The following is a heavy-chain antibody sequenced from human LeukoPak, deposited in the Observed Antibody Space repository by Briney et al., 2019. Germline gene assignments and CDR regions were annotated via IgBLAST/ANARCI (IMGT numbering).Heavy chain of an antibody. CDR3: ATDQSVRDYTGFESSTN. CDR2: IKRASDGGTS. J-gene: IGHJ4*02. Sequence: GGSLRLSCAASGFKFENAWLTWVRQAPGKGPEWVGRIKRASDGGTSDYAAPVKGRFTISRDDSKTTLYLQMNNLRTEDTAVYYCATDQSVRDYTGFESSTNWGQGTLVTVSS. D-gene: IGHD3-10*01. CDR1: GFKFENAW. V-gene: IGHV3-15*01.